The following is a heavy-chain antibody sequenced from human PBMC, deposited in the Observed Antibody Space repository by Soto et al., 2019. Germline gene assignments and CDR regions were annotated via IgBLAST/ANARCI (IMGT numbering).Heavy chain of an antibody. CDR2: ISYDGSNK. V-gene: IGHV3-30*18. D-gene: IGHD6-13*01. CDR1: GFTFSSYG. Sequence: QVQLVESGGGVVQPGRSLRLSCAASGFTFSSYGMHWVRQAPGKGLEWVAVISYDGSNKYYADSVKGRFTISRDNSKNTLYLQMNSRRAEDTAVYYCAKDLWIAAAGTGWFDPWGQGTLVTVSS. CDR3: AKDLWIAAAGTGWFDP. J-gene: IGHJ5*02.